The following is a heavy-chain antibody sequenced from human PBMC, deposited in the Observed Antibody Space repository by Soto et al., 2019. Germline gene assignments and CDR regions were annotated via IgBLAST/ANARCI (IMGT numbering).Heavy chain of an antibody. CDR3: AKDGSPAAYDY. V-gene: IGHV3-30*18. CDR2: ISYDGSNK. Sequence: PGGSLRLSCAASGFTFSSYGMHWVRQAPGKGLEWVAVISYDGSNKYYADSVKGRFTIPRDNSKNTLYLQMNSLRAEDTAVYYCAKDGSPAAYDYWGQGTLVTVSS. CDR1: GFTFSSYG. J-gene: IGHJ4*02. D-gene: IGHD2-2*01.